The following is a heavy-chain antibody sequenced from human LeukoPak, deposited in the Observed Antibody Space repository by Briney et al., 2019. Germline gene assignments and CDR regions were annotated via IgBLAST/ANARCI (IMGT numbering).Heavy chain of an antibody. CDR3: ASQRLIAAAGTWRVWFDP. Sequence: SETLSLTCSVYGGSFNDYDWSWVRQAPGRGLQWIGEINESGATNCDPSLKSRVTISVDTSKNQFSLKLSSVTAADTAVYYCASQRLIAAAGTWRVWFDPWGQGTLVTVSS. CDR1: GGSFNDYD. D-gene: IGHD6-13*01. V-gene: IGHV4-34*01. CDR2: INESGAT. J-gene: IGHJ5*02.